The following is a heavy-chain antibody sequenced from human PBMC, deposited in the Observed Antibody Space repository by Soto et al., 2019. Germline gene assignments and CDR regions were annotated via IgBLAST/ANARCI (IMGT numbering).Heavy chain of an antibody. Sequence: GGSLRLSCAASGFTVSSNYMSWVRQAPGKGLEWVSVFYSGGSTYYADSVKGRFTISRDNSKNTLYLQMNSLRAEDTAVYYCARLVTIFGVVKNYGMDVWGQGTTVTVSS. CDR1: GFTVSSNY. CDR3: ARLVTIFGVVKNYGMDV. J-gene: IGHJ6*02. V-gene: IGHV3-53*01. D-gene: IGHD3-3*01. CDR2: FYSGGST.